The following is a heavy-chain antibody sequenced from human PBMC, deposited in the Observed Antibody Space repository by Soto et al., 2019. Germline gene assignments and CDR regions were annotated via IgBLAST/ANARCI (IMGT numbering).Heavy chain of an antibody. Sequence: QVQLVQSAAEVKKPGASVKVSCKASGYSFTSYGISWVRRAPGQGLEWMGWVSPYNGHPQFAQRFQGRVTMTTDTSTKTAYMELRNLRSDDTAHYYCARDLTIVPATHPRLENYGMDVWGQGTTVIVSS. D-gene: IGHD2-2*01. V-gene: IGHV1-18*01. CDR2: VSPYNGHP. J-gene: IGHJ6*02. CDR3: ARDLTIVPATHPRLENYGMDV. CDR1: GYSFTSYG.